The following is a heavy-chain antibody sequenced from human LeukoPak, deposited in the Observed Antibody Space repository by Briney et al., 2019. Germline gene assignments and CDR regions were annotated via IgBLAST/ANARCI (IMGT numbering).Heavy chain of an antibody. J-gene: IGHJ6*02. CDR3: AKMMGIEYRRSFFYYGMDV. V-gene: IGHV4-59*01. CDR1: GGSISSYY. Sequence: SETLSLTCTVSGGSISSYYWSWIRQPPGKGLEWIGCIYYSGSTNYNPSLKSRVTISVDTSKNQLSLKLSSVTAADTAVYYCAKMMGIEYRRSFFYYGMDVWGQGTTVTVSS. CDR2: IYYSGST. D-gene: IGHD6-6*01.